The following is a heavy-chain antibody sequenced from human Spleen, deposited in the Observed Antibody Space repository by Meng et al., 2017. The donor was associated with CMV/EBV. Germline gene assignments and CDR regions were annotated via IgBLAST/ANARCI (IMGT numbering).Heavy chain of an antibody. CDR1: GFTFDTYW. Sequence: GESLKISCAASGFTFDTYWMHWVRQAPGKGLVWVSHINSDGSSTTYADNVQGRFTISRDNAKNTLYLQTNSLRAEDTAVYYCARDPWGMDVWGQGTTVTVSS. J-gene: IGHJ6*02. CDR2: INSDGSST. CDR3: ARDPWGMDV. V-gene: IGHV3-74*01.